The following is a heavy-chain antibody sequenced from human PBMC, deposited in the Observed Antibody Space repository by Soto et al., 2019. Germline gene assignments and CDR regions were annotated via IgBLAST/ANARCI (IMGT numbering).Heavy chain of an antibody. J-gene: IGHJ2*01. CDR2: IWYDGSNK. CDR3: ASGGGYCSSTSCPSGYFDL. CDR1: GFTFSSYG. D-gene: IGHD2-2*01. V-gene: IGHV3-33*01. Sequence: QVQLVESGGGVVQPGRSLRLSCAASGFTFSSYGMHWVRQAPGKGLEWVAVIWYDGSNKYYADSVKGRFTISRDNSKNTLYLQRNSLRAEDTAVYYCASGGGYCSSTSCPSGYFDLWGRGTLVTVSS.